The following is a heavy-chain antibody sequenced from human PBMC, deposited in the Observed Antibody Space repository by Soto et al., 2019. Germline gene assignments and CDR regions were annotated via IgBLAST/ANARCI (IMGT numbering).Heavy chain of an antibody. D-gene: IGHD6-13*01. CDR2: INAGNGNT. CDR1: GYTLTSYA. Sequence: ASVKVPCKASGYTLTSYAMHWVRQAPGQRLEWMGWINAGNGNTKYSQKFQGRVTITRDTSASTAYMELSSLRSEDTAVYYCARDQQEQQLAHDAFDIWGQGTMVTVSS. CDR3: ARDQQEQQLAHDAFDI. V-gene: IGHV1-3*01. J-gene: IGHJ3*02.